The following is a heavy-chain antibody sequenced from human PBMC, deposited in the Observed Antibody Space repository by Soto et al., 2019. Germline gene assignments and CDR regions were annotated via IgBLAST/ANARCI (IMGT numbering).Heavy chain of an antibody. Sequence: PGESLKISCKGSGYSFTSYWIGWVRQMPGKGLEWMGIIYPGDSDTRYSPSFQGQVTISADKSISTAYLQWSSLKASDTAMYYCARGGTVTTDYYGMDVWGQGTTVTVSS. CDR3: ARGGTVTTDYYGMDV. CDR2: IYPGDSDT. V-gene: IGHV5-51*01. J-gene: IGHJ6*02. CDR1: GYSFTSYW. D-gene: IGHD4-4*01.